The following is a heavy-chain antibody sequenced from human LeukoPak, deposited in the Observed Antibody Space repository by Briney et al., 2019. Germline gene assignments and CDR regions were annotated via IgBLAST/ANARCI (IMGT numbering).Heavy chain of an antibody. CDR2: ISSSSSYI. D-gene: IGHD3-22*01. CDR1: GFTFSSYS. CDR3: ATYSSGYYLEA. J-gene: IGHJ5*02. Sequence: GGSLRLSCAASGFTFSSYSMNWVRQAPGKGLEWVSSISSSSSYIYYADSVKGRFTISRDNAKNSLYLRMNSLRAEDTAVYYCATYSSGYYLEAWGQRTLVTVSS. V-gene: IGHV3-21*01.